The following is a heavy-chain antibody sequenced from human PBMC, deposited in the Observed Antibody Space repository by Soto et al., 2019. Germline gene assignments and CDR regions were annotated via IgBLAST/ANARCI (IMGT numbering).Heavy chain of an antibody. V-gene: IGHV3-30*18. J-gene: IGHJ4*02. D-gene: IGHD2-2*01. CDR3: AKARWGYQLLPLGVTFDY. CDR2: ISYDGSNK. CDR1: GFTFSSYG. Sequence: PGGSLRLSCAASGFTFSSYGMHWVRQAPGKGLEWVAVISYDGSNKYYADSVKGRFTISRDNSKNTLYLQMNSPRAEDTAVYYCAKARWGYQLLPLGVTFDYWGQGALVTVSS.